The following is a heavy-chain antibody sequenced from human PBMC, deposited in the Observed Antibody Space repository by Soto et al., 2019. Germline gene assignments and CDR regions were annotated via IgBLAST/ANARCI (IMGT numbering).Heavy chain of an antibody. CDR3: ARGRGRYSSGWSWFDP. V-gene: IGHV4-4*02. D-gene: IGHD6-19*01. Sequence: SETLSLTCGVSGGTIRSPDWWTWVRQPPGKGLEWIGEIFQSGSTNYTLSLESRVTISVDKSKNQFSLTLTSVTAADTAVYFCARGRGRYSSGWSWFDPWGQGILVTVS. CDR1: GGTIRSPDW. CDR2: IFQSGST. J-gene: IGHJ5*02.